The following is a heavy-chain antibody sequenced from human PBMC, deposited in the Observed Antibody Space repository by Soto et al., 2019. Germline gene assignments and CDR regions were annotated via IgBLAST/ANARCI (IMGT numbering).Heavy chain of an antibody. Sequence: ASVKVSCKASGYTFTGYYMHWVLQVPGQGLEWMGWINPNSGGTNYAQKFQGRVTMTRDTSISTAYMELSRLRSDDTAVYYCARDPIAVAGTNYWGQGTLVTVSS. J-gene: IGHJ4*02. D-gene: IGHD6-19*01. CDR1: GYTFTGYY. V-gene: IGHV1-2*02. CDR2: INPNSGGT. CDR3: ARDPIAVAGTNY.